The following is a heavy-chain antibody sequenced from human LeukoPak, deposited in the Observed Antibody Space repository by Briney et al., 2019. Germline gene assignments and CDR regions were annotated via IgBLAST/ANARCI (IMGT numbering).Heavy chain of an antibody. J-gene: IGHJ4*02. CDR1: GGSISSYY. Sequence: PSETLSLTCTVSGGSISSYYWSWIRQPPGKGLEWIGYIYYSGSTNYNPSLKSRVTISVDTSKNQFSLKLSSVTAADTAVYYCGVITGNTSAWGQGTLVTVSS. D-gene: IGHD1-7*01. V-gene: IGHV4-59*01. CDR3: GVITGNTSA. CDR2: IYYSGST.